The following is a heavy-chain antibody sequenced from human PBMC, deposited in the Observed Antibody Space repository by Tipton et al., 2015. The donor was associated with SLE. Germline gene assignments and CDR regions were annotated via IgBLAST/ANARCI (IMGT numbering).Heavy chain of an antibody. CDR3: ARDRAGPGGAFDI. CDR2: IYYSGST. Sequence: TLSLTCTVSGCSISSYYWSWIRQPPGKGLEWIGYIYYSGSTNYNPSLKSRVTISVDTSKNQFSLKLSSVTAADTAVYYCARDRAGPGGAFDIWGQGTMVTVSS. CDR1: GCSISSYY. J-gene: IGHJ3*02. V-gene: IGHV4-59*01. D-gene: IGHD3-10*01.